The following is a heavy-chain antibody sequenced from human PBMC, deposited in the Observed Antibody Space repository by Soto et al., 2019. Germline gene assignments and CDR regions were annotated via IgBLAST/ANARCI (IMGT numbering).Heavy chain of an antibody. J-gene: IGHJ5*02. CDR2: ISSSSSTI. V-gene: IGHV3-48*01. CDR1: GFTFSSYS. CDR3: ASHPERIAETRWFDP. D-gene: IGHD6-13*01. Sequence: PVGSLRLSCAVSGFTFSSYSRNWVRQAPGKGLEWVSYISSSSSTIYYADYVKGRFTISRDNAKNSLYLQMNSLRAEDTAVYYCASHPERIAETRWFDPWGQGTLVTVSS.